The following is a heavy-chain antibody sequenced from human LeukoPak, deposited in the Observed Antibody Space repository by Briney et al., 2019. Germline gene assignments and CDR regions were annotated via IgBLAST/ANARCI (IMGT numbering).Heavy chain of an antibody. D-gene: IGHD3-22*01. Sequence: GGSLRLSCAASGFSFENYNMNWVRQAPGKGLEWVAYINVITGYIYYADSLKGRFTISRDNAKKSLFLEMNSLRVEDTAVYYCARYYYDSSGYYYPPWFDYWGQGTLVTVSS. CDR2: INVITGYI. CDR3: ARYYYDSSGYYYPPWFDY. J-gene: IGHJ4*02. CDR1: GFSFENYN. V-gene: IGHV3-21*01.